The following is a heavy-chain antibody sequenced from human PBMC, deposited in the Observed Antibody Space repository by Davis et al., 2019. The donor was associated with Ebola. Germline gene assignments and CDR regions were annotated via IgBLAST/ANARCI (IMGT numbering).Heavy chain of an antibody. Sequence: MPSETLSLTCAVYGGSFSGYYWSWIRQPPGKGLEWIGEINHSGSTNYNPSLKSRVTISVDTSKNQFSLKLSSVTAADTAVYYCARDTGIIAAAGPYGMDVWGQGTTVTVSS. CDR2: INHSGST. CDR3: ARDTGIIAAAGPYGMDV. D-gene: IGHD6-13*01. CDR1: GGSFSGYY. V-gene: IGHV4-34*01. J-gene: IGHJ6*02.